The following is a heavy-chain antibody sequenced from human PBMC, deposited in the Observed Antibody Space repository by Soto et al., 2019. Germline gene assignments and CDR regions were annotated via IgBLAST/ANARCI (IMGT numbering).Heavy chain of an antibody. CDR2: TYPSGST. D-gene: IGHD4-17*01. CDR1: GDSISSSYW. Sequence: SETLSLTCAVSGDSISSSYWWSWVRQPPGKGLEWIGETYPSGSTHHNPSLQSRVTISIDKSKNQFSLELTSVTAADTAVYYCARGGDYRFDFWGQGILVTVSS. J-gene: IGHJ5*01. V-gene: IGHV4-4*02. CDR3: ARGGDYRFDF.